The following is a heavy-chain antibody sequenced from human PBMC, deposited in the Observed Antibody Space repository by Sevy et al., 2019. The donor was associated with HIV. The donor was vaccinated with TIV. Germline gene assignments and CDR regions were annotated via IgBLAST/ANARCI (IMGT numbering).Heavy chain of an antibody. CDR1: GFTFSSYS. CDR2: ISSSSSYI. J-gene: IGHJ3*02. V-gene: IGHV3-21*01. Sequence: GGSLRLSCAASGFTFSSYSMNWVRQAPGKGLEWVSSISSSSSYIYYADSVKGRFTISRDNAKNSLYLQMNSLRAEDTAVYYCARDEGGDIVVVVAATAGAFDIWGQGTMVTVSS. D-gene: IGHD2-15*01. CDR3: ARDEGGDIVVVVAATAGAFDI.